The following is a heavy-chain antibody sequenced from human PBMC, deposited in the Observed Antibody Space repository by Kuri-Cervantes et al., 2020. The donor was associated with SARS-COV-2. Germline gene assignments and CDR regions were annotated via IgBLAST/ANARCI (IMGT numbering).Heavy chain of an antibody. Sequence: GGSLRLSCAASGFTFSSYAMNWVRQAPGKGLEYVANINQDGSATYYVDSVKGRFTISRDNTESSLYLQMNSLRAEDTAVYYCVCDTNRVKVYWGQGTLVTV. V-gene: IGHV3-7*02. J-gene: IGHJ4*02. CDR1: GFTFSSYA. CDR3: VCDTNRVKVY. D-gene: IGHD5-18*01. CDR2: INQDGSAT.